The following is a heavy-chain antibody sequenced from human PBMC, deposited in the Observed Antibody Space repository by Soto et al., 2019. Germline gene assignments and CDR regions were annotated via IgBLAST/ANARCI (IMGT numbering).Heavy chain of an antibody. CDR2: ISAYNGNT. CDR3: ARAPIWTYTWNYARLNSLDP. Sequence: ASVKVSCKASGYTFTSYGISWVRQAPGQGLEWMGWISAYNGNTNYAQKLQGRVTMTTDTSTSTAYMELRSLRSDDTAVYYCARAPIWTYTWNYARLNSLDPCGQGTLVTVSS. CDR1: GYTFTSYG. V-gene: IGHV1-18*01. D-gene: IGHD1-7*01. J-gene: IGHJ5*02.